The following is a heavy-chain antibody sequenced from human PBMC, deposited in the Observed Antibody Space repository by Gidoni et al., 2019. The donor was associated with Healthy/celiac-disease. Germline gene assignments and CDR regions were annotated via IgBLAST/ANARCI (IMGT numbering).Heavy chain of an antibody. V-gene: IGHV4-39*01. Sequence: QLQLQESGPGMVKPSETLALTCTVAGGSISSSSSYWGWNRQPPGKGLEWIGSIYYSGSTYYNPSLKSRVTISVDTSKNQFSLKLSSVTAADTAVYYCARHIPSGSYYYYYGMDVWGQGTTVTVSS. CDR2: IYYSGST. CDR1: GGSISSSSSY. CDR3: ARHIPSGSYYYYYGMDV. J-gene: IGHJ6*02. D-gene: IGHD1-26*01.